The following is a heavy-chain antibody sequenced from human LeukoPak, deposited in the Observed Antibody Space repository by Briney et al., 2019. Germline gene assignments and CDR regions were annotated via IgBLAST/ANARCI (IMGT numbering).Heavy chain of an antibody. V-gene: IGHV4-38-2*02. CDR1: GYSISSGYY. Sequence: PSETLSLTCTVSGYSISSGYYWGWIRPPPGKGLEWIGSIYHSGSTYYNPSLKSRVTISVDTSKNQFSLKLSSVTAADTAVYYCTRDLGLVVVPAAIGYWDQGTLVTVSS. CDR2: IYHSGST. D-gene: IGHD2-2*01. J-gene: IGHJ4*02. CDR3: TRDLGLVVVPAAIGY.